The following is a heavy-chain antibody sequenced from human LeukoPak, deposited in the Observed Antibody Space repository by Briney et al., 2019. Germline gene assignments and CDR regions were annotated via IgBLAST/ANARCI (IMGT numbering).Heavy chain of an antibody. CDR3: ARGLVLVPIYNWFDP. Sequence: GGSLRLSCAASGFTFSSYAMHWVRQAPGKGLEWVAVISYDGSNKYYADSVKGRFPISRDNSKNTLYLQMNSLRAEDTAVYYCARGLVLVPIYNWFDPWGQGTLVTVSS. CDR2: ISYDGSNK. D-gene: IGHD6-13*01. V-gene: IGHV3-30-3*01. J-gene: IGHJ5*02. CDR1: GFTFSSYA.